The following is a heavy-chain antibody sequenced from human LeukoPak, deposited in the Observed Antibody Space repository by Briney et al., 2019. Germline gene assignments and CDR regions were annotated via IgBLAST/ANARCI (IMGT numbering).Heavy chain of an antibody. CDR2: IYTSGST. CDR3: ARDRTVGSSGSLYYFDY. CDR1: GGSISSYY. Sequence: PSETLSFTCTVSGGSISSYYWSWIRQPAGKGLEWIGRIYTSGSTNYNPSLKSRVTMSVDTSKNQFSLKLSSVTAADTAVYYCARDRTVGSSGSLYYFDYWGQGTLVTVSS. D-gene: IGHD3-22*01. V-gene: IGHV4-4*07. J-gene: IGHJ4*02.